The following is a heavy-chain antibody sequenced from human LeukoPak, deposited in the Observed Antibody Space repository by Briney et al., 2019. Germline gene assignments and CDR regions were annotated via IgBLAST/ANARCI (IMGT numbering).Heavy chain of an antibody. V-gene: IGHV4-30-4*01. CDR1: GGSISSGDYY. D-gene: IGHD3-22*01. CDR2: IYYGGST. J-gene: IGHJ4*02. Sequence: SQTLSLTCTVSGGSISSGDYYWSWIRQPPGKGLEWIGYIYYGGSTYYNPSLKSRVTISVDTSKNQFSLKLSSVTAADTAVYYCARGDDSSGCCFDYWGQGTLVTVSS. CDR3: ARGDDSSGCCFDY.